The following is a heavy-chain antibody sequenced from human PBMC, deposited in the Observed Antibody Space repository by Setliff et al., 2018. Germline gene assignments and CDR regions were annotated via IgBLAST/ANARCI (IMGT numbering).Heavy chain of an antibody. J-gene: IGHJ4*02. Sequence: SGPTLVNPTQTLTLTCTFSGFSLSISGMGVSWIRQPPGKALEWLARIDWDDYKYYSTSLKTRLTISKDTSKNQVVLTMTNVDPVDTATYYCVHRPGYCFTTTCWNFDYWGQGALVTVSS. CDR1: GFSLSISGMG. D-gene: IGHD2-2*01. CDR3: VHRPGYCFTTTCWNFDY. CDR2: IDWDDYK. V-gene: IGHV2-70*12.